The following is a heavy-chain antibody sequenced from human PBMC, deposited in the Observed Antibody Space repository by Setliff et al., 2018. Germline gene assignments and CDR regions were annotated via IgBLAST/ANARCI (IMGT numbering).Heavy chain of an antibody. CDR1: GYTFTSYD. Sequence: GASVKVSCKASGYTFTSYDINWVRQATGQGLEWMGWMNPNSGNTGYAQKFQGRVTITRNTSISTAYMELSSLRSEDTAVYYCARSGGGYDFWSGYLVSHYYYYYYYMDVWGKGTTVTVSS. D-gene: IGHD3-3*01. CDR3: ARSGGGYDFWSGYLVSHYYYYYYYMDV. V-gene: IGHV1-8*03. J-gene: IGHJ6*03. CDR2: MNPNSGNT.